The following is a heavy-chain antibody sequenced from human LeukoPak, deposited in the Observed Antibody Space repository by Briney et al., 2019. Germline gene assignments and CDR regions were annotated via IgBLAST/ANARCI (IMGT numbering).Heavy chain of an antibody. V-gene: IGHV4-34*01. D-gene: IGHD6-19*01. CDR1: GGSFSGYY. Sequence: SETLSLTCAVYGGSFSGYYWSWIRQPPGKGPEWIGEINHSGSTNYNPSLKSRVTISVDTSKNQFSLKLSSVTAADTAVYYCARGGGRSIAVAANDYWGQGTLVTVSS. J-gene: IGHJ4*02. CDR3: ARGGGRSIAVAANDY. CDR2: INHSGST.